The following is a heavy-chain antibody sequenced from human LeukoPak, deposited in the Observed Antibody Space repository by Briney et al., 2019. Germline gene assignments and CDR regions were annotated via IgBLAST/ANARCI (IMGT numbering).Heavy chain of an antibody. CDR2: MNPNSGNT. CDR3: ARGYSGYEGYYYMDV. Sequence: GASVKVSCKASGYTFTGYDINWVRQATGQGLEWMGWMNPNSGNTGYAQKFQGRVTMTRNTSISTAYMELSSLRSEDTAVYYCARGYSGYEGYYYMDVWGKGTTVTISS. D-gene: IGHD5-12*01. CDR1: GYTFTGYD. J-gene: IGHJ6*03. V-gene: IGHV1-8*01.